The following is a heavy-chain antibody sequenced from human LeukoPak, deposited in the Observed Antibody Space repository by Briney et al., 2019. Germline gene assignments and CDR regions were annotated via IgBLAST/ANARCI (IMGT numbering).Heavy chain of an antibody. CDR1: GVTFSDYP. CDR3: AGGYGSGVMSPYGLDD. Sequence: APVKVSCKAPGVTFSDYPISWGGQAPGQRPEWVGGGVPRLGTADYAQQSQGRVTITADMSTTTAYMELSSLRSDDTAIYYCAGGYGSGVMSPYGLDDWGTGTTVIVSS. D-gene: IGHD3-10*01. J-gene: IGHJ6*04. V-gene: IGHV1-69*06. CDR2: GVPRLGTA.